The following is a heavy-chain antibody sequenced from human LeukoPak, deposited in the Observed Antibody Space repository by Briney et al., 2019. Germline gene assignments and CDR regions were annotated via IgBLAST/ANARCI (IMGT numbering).Heavy chain of an antibody. D-gene: IGHD6-13*01. CDR2: ISSSSSTI. CDR1: GFTFSSYS. CDR3: ARDTAAAGADY. Sequence: GGSLRLSCAASGFTFSSYSMNWVRQAPGKGLEWVSYISSSSSTIYYADSVKGRFTISRDNAKNSLYLQMNSLRAEDTAVYYCARDTAAAGADYWGQGTLVTASS. V-gene: IGHV3-48*04. J-gene: IGHJ4*02.